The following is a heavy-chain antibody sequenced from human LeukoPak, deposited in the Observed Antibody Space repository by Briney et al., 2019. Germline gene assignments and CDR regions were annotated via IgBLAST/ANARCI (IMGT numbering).Heavy chain of an antibody. J-gene: IGHJ3*02. CDR1: GFTFSNAW. CDR2: IKSKTDGGTT. CDR3: TTDPRFLEWFSGPTTTFYAFDI. Sequence: KPGGSLRLSCAASGFTFSNAWMSWVRQAPGKGLEWVGRIKSKTDGGTTDYAAPVKGRFTISRDDSKNTLYLQMNSLKTEDTAVYYCTTDPRFLEWFSGPTTTFYAFDIWGQGTIVTVSS. V-gene: IGHV3-15*01. D-gene: IGHD3-3*01.